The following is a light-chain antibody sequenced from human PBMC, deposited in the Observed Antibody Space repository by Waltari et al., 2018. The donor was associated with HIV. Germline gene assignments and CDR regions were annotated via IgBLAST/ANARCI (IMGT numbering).Light chain of an antibody. Sequence: DIVMTQSPDSLAVSLGERATINCKSSQSVLYSSNNNNNLAWYQQKPGQPPQLLIDWASTRESGVPDRFSGSGSGTEFTLTISSLQAEDVAVYYCQQYYTTPFTFGPGTTVDIK. CDR1: QSVLYSSNNNNN. CDR2: WAS. V-gene: IGKV4-1*01. CDR3: QQYYTTPFT. J-gene: IGKJ3*01.